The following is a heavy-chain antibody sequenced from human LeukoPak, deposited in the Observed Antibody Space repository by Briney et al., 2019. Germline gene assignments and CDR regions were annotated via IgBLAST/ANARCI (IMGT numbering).Heavy chain of an antibody. J-gene: IGHJ5*02. Sequence: ASVKVSCQASGYSFTDYYMHWVRQAPGQGLEWMGWINPNSGGTNSAQEFQGRVTMTRDTSITTVYMEVSWLTSDDTAIYYCARADRLHGGPYLIGPWGQGTLVTVSS. CDR2: INPNSGGT. CDR1: GYSFTDYY. V-gene: IGHV1-2*02. D-gene: IGHD2-21*01. CDR3: ARADRLHGGPYLIGP.